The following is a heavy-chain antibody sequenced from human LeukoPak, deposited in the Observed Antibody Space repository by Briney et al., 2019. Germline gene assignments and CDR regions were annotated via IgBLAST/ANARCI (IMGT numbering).Heavy chain of an antibody. CDR1: GFTFSNIW. J-gene: IGHJ6*02. CDR2: IKHDGSET. V-gene: IGHV3-7*02. Sequence: GGSLRLSCAASGFTFSNIWMSWVRQAPGKGLEWVANIKHDGSETNYVDSVKGRFTISRDNAKNSLHLQMNSLRAEDTAVYYCAKNGGPHGMDVWGQGTTVTVSS. D-gene: IGHD3-10*01. CDR3: AKNGGPHGMDV.